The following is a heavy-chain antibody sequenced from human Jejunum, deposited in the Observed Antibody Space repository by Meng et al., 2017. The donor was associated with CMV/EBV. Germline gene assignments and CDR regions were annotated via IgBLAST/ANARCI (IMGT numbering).Heavy chain of an antibody. D-gene: IGHD6-19*01. Sequence: GFTVSDNDMSWGRQAPGKGLEWVSIIYSSGITYYADSVKGRFTISRDSSKNTLYLQMNSLKAEDTALYHCARDAVAGTKGRWFDPWGQGTLVTV. V-gene: IGHV3-53*01. J-gene: IGHJ5*02. CDR3: ARDAVAGTKGRWFDP. CDR1: GFTVSDND. CDR2: IYSSGIT.